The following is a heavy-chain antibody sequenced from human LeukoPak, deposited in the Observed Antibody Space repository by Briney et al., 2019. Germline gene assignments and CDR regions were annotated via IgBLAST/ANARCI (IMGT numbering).Heavy chain of an antibody. Sequence: GSLRLSCAASGFTFINYAMSWVRQAPGKGLEWVSAISGGGGSTYYADSVKGRFTISRDNSKNTLYLQMNSLRAEDTAVYYCARDSEGGGDYFDYWGQGTLVTVSS. CDR2: ISGGGGST. V-gene: IGHV3-23*01. CDR1: GFTFINYA. D-gene: IGHD2-21*01. CDR3: ARDSEGGGDYFDY. J-gene: IGHJ4*02.